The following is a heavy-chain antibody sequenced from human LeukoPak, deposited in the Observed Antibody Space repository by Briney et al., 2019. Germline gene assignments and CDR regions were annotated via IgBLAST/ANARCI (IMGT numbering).Heavy chain of an antibody. CDR2: ISAYNGNT. V-gene: IGHV1-18*01. J-gene: IGHJ6*02. CDR3: ARDLDGDQGYYYYYYGMDV. CDR1: GYTFTSYS. Sequence: GASVKVSCKASGYTFTSYSISWVRQAPGQGLEWMGWISAYNGNTNYAQKLQGRVTMTTDTSTSTAYMELRSLRSDDTAVYYCARDLDGDQGYYYYYYGMDVWGQGTTVTVSS. D-gene: IGHD4-17*01.